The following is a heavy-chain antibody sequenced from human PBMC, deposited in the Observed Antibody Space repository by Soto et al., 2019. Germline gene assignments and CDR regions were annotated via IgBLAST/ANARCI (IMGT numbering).Heavy chain of an antibody. J-gene: IGHJ6*03. Sequence: GGSLRLSCAASEFTLNNHAMSWVRQAPGKGLEWVSSLSDSGLYSRYLDSVKGRFTISRDTSKNTLYLQMNSLRGEDTAVYYCARGRYDPTHFYYYYMDVWGKGTAVTVSS. V-gene: IGHV3-23*01. CDR2: LSDSGLYS. CDR1: EFTLNNHA. CDR3: ARGRYDPTHFYYYYMDV. D-gene: IGHD5-12*01.